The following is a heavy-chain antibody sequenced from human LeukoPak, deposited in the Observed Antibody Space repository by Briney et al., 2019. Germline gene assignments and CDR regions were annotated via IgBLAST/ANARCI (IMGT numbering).Heavy chain of an antibody. CDR2: IYPGDSDT. J-gene: IGHJ4*02. CDR3: ARSPIMITFGGVIVPFDY. D-gene: IGHD3-16*02. CDR1: GYSFTSYW. Sequence: GESLKISCKGSGYSFTSYWIGWVRQMPGKGLEWMGIIYPGDSDTRYSPSFQGQVTISADKSISIAYLQWSSLKASDTAMYYCARSPIMITFGGVIVPFDYWGQGTLVTVSS. V-gene: IGHV5-51*01.